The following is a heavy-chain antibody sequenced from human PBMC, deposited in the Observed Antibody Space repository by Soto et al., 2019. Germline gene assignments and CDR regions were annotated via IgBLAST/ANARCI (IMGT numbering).Heavy chain of an antibody. CDR2: ISYDGSNK. V-gene: IGHV3-30-3*01. CDR3: ARGPSVVVTALAQMYYFDY. D-gene: IGHD2-21*02. Sequence: QVQLVESGGAVVQPGRSLRLSCAASGFTFSSYAMHWVRQAPGKGLEWVAVISYDGSNKYYADSVKGRFTISRDNSKNTLYLQMNSLRAEDTAVYYCARGPSVVVTALAQMYYFDYWGQGTLVTVSS. CDR1: GFTFSSYA. J-gene: IGHJ4*02.